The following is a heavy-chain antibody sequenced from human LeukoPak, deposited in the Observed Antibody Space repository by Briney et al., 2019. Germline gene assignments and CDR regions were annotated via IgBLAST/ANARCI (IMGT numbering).Heavy chain of an antibody. CDR1: GFTFDDYG. J-gene: IGHJ6*03. CDR3: ARGSRSNVNYYYYMDV. V-gene: IGHV3-20*04. D-gene: IGHD6-13*01. CDR2: INWNGGST. Sequence: GGSLRLSCAASGFTFDDYGMSWVRHAPGKGLEWVSGINWNGGSTGYADSVEGRFTISRDNAKNSLYLQMNSLRAEDTALYYCARGSRSNVNYYYYMDVWGKGTTVTVSS.